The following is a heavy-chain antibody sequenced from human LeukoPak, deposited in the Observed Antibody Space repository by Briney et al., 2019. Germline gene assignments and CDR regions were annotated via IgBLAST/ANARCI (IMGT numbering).Heavy chain of an antibody. V-gene: IGHV3-64D*06. J-gene: IGHJ4*02. D-gene: IGHD6-13*01. CDR3: VKDRWVDH. CDR1: GFIFSPYA. CDR2: ISSEGKTT. Sequence: GGSLRLSCSASGFIFSPYAMHWVRQAPGKGLEYVSSISSEGKTTYYADSVKGRFTISRDNSRNTLYLQMSSLRPEDTAVYYCVKDRWVDHWGQGTLVTVSS.